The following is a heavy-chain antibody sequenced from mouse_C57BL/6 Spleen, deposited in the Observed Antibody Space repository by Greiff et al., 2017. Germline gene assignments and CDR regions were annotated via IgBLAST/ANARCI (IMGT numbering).Heavy chain of an antibody. Sequence: QVQLQQSGPELVKPGASVKISCKASGYSFTSYYIHWVKQRPGQGLEWIGWIYPGSGNTKYNEKFKGKATLTADTSSSTAYMQLSSLTSEDSAVYYCARSFDYGAMDYWGQGTSVTVSS. D-gene: IGHD2-4*01. CDR3: ARSFDYGAMDY. CDR1: GYSFTSYY. CDR2: IYPGSGNT. V-gene: IGHV1-66*01. J-gene: IGHJ4*01.